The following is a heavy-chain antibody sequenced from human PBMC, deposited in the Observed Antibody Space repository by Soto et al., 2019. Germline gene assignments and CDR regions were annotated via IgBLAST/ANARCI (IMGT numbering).Heavy chain of an antibody. Sequence: QVQLVQSGAEVKKPGASVKVSCKASGYTFTSSGITWVRQAPGQGLEWMGWIGTDTGNTKYVETLQGRVTMTRDTSTSTAYMELGSLRSDDTAIYYCARDQKMPNGDSYWYFDLWGRGTLVTVSS. CDR1: GYTFTSSG. CDR2: IGTDTGNT. V-gene: IGHV1-18*01. D-gene: IGHD4-17*01. CDR3: ARDQKMPNGDSYWYFDL. J-gene: IGHJ2*01.